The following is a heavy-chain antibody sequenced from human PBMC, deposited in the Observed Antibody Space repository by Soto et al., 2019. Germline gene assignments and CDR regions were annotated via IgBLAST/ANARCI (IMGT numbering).Heavy chain of an antibody. Sequence: EVQLAESGGGLIQPGGSLRLSCATSGFTFSRYWIHWVRQAPGEGLVWVSRISGDGVHTDYAESVKGRFTVSRDIAKSTGYLQMNSLRVDDTGVYHCARGGAAGRGDAIDIWGPGTTVAVSS. CDR2: ISGDGVHT. CDR3: ARGGAAGRGDAIDI. D-gene: IGHD3-10*01. CDR1: GFTFSRYW. J-gene: IGHJ3*02. V-gene: IGHV3-74*01.